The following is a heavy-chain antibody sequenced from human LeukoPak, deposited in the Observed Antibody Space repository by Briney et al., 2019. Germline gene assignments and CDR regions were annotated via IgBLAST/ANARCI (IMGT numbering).Heavy chain of an antibody. Sequence: ASVKVSCKASGYTFTGYYMHWVRQAPGQGLEWMGWINPNSGGTNYAQKFQGRVTMTRDTSISTAYMELSRLRSDDTAVYYCARDFDYFDSSGLMDYYFDYWGRGTLVTVSS. CDR2: INPNSGGT. J-gene: IGHJ4*02. CDR3: ARDFDYFDSSGLMDYYFDY. CDR1: GYTFTGYY. V-gene: IGHV1-2*02. D-gene: IGHD3-22*01.